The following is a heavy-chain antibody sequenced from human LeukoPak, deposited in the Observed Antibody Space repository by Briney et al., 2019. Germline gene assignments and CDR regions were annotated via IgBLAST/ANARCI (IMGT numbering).Heavy chain of an antibody. V-gene: IGHV4-34*01. CDR3: ARGLGWKVTPMGLFYMDV. D-gene: IGHD1-1*01. Sequence: PSETLSLTCGVYGGSFSGYDWTWVRQAPGKGLEWIGQINYGGDTNYNPSLKSRGTISVDTSKKQFSLKVTSVTAADTAVYYCARGLGWKVTPMGLFYMDVWGEGATVTVSS. J-gene: IGHJ6*03. CDR2: INYGGDT. CDR1: GGSFSGYD.